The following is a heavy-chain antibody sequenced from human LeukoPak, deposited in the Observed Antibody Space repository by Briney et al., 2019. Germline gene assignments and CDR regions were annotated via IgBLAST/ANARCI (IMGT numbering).Heavy chain of an antibody. Sequence: GGSLRLSCAASRFTFSSFAMSWVRQAPGKGLEWVSAISGSGHSTCYADSVKGRFTVSRDTSSNTLYLHMHSLGAEDTAVYYCALAKERVVAATLDYWGQGTLVTVSS. J-gene: IGHJ4*02. CDR1: RFTFSSFA. V-gene: IGHV3-23*01. CDR2: ISGSGHST. CDR3: ALAKERVVAATLDY. D-gene: IGHD2-15*01.